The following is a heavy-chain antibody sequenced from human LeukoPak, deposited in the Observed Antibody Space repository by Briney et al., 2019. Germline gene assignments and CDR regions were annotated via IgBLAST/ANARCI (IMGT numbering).Heavy chain of an antibody. Sequence: SETLSLTCPVPGFSVSSVFYWGWIRQPPGKGLEWIGEINHSGSTNYNPSLKSRVTISVDTSKNQFSLKLSSVNAADTAVYYCARRRVAPGYFDLWGRGPLVTVSS. CDR2: INHSGST. CDR1: GFSVSSVFY. V-gene: IGHV4-38-2*01. J-gene: IGHJ2*01. D-gene: IGHD5-12*01. CDR3: ARRRVAPGYFDL.